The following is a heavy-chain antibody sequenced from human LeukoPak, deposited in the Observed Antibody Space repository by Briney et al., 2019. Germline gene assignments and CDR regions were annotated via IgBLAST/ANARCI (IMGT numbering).Heavy chain of an antibody. V-gene: IGHV3-9*03. Sequence: PGRSLRLSCTASGFTFGDYAMHWVRQAPGKGLEWVSGISWNSGSIGYADSVKGRFTISRDNAKNSLYLQMNSLRAEDMALYYCAKGRGGDYGGTNFDYWGQGTLVTVSS. CDR1: GFTFGDYA. J-gene: IGHJ4*02. CDR3: AKGRGGDYGGTNFDY. CDR2: ISWNSGSI. D-gene: IGHD4-23*01.